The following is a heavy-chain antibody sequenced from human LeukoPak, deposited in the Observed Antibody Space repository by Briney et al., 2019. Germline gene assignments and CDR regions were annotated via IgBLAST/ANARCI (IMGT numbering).Heavy chain of an antibody. V-gene: IGHV1-2*02. D-gene: IGHD2-2*01. CDR3: ARIMVWSSTSCYDY. J-gene: IGHJ4*02. CDR2: INPNSGGT. Sequence: ASVKVSFKASGYTFTGYYMHWVRQAPGQGLEWMGWINPNSGGTNYAQKFQGRVTMTRDTSISTAYMELSRLRSDDTAVYYCARIMVWSSTSCYDYWGQGTLVTVSS. CDR1: GYTFTGYY.